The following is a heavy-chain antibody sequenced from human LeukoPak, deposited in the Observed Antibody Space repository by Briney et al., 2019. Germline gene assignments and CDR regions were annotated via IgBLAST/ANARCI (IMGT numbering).Heavy chain of an antibody. J-gene: IGHJ4*02. D-gene: IGHD3-22*01. CDR3: AKDRPYDVSA. CDR1: GFTFSNYG. CDR2: LSREGSDK. Sequence: GGSLRLSCAASGFTFSNYGMHWVRLAPGKRLEWVAVLSREGSDKYYTDSVKGRFTISRDNSKNTLYLEMNSLRTEDTAVYYCAKDRPYDVSAWGQGTLVTVSS. V-gene: IGHV3-30*18.